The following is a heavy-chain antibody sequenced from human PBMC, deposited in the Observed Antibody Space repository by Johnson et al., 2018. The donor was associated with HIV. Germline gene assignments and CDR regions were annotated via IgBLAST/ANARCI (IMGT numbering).Heavy chain of an antibody. CDR3: AKVAIWGTYRYNRGDTYDI. Sequence: VQLVESGGGVVQPGRSLRLSCTASGFTFSSYGIHWVRQAPGKGLEWVAFIRNDGSNKYYAESVKGRVTISRDNSKNTLYLQMNSLRAEDTAVYYCAKVAIWGTYRYNRGDTYDIWGQGTMVTVSS. V-gene: IGHV3-30*02. CDR2: IRNDGSNK. D-gene: IGHD3-16*02. CDR1: GFTFSSYG. J-gene: IGHJ3*02.